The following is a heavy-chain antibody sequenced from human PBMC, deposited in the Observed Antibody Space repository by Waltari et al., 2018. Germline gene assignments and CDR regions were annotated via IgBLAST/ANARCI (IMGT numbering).Heavy chain of an antibody. CDR3: AKASSPLNNHYDILTGYDPATYYFDY. Sequence: EVQLLESGGGLVQPGGSLRLSCAASGFIFSSHAMSWVRQAPGQVPAWVSPISGSGGSTYYADSVKGRFTISRDNSKNTLYLQMNSLRAEDTAVYYCAKASSPLNNHYDILTGYDPATYYFDYWGQGTLVTVSS. V-gene: IGHV3-23*01. CDR1: GFIFSSHA. CDR2: ISGSGGST. D-gene: IGHD3-9*01. J-gene: IGHJ4*02.